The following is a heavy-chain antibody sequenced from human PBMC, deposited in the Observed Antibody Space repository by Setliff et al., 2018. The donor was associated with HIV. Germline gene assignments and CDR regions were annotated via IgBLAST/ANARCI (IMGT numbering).Heavy chain of an antibody. J-gene: IGHJ6*03. CDR1: EFTFSSYA. CDR3: AKDPGATVYGFYMDA. CDR2: ISYDGRSQ. Sequence: PGGSLRLSCAASEFTFSSYAMHWVRQGPGKGLEWVAAISYDGRSQYYKDSVKGRFTISRDNSKNTLFLQISSLRTDDTALYYCAKDPGATVYGFYMDAWGKGTTVTVSS. D-gene: IGHD4-17*01. V-gene: IGHV3-30-3*02.